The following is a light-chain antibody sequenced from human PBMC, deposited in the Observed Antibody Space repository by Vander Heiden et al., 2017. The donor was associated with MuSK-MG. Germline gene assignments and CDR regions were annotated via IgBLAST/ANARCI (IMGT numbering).Light chain of an antibody. CDR3: RQHNDYPLT. CDR2: GVS. J-gene: IGKJ3*01. CDR1: QGINSH. V-gene: IGKV1-9*01. Sequence: DIQLTHSPSFLSASVGDRVTITCRASQGINSHLVWYQQKPGKAPKLLIYGVSTLQSGVPSRFSGSGSGTEFTLTISSLQPEDFATYYCRQHNDYPLTFGPGTKVDIK.